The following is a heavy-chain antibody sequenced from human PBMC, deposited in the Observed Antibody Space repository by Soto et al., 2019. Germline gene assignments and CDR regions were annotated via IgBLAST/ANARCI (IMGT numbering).Heavy chain of an antibody. D-gene: IGHD5-18*01. CDR1: GGSVSSGSYY. J-gene: IGHJ4*02. CDR2: IYYSGST. Sequence: SETLSLTCTVSGGSVSSGSYYWSWIRQPPGKGLEWIGYIYYSGSTNYNPSLKSRVTISVDTSKNQFSLKLSSVTAADTAVYYCAGSRGYSYGGNDYWGQGTLVTVSS. V-gene: IGHV4-61*01. CDR3: AGSRGYSYGGNDY.